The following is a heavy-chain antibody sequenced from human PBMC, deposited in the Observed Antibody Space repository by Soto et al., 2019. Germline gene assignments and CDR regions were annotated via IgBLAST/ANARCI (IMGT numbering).Heavy chain of an antibody. CDR2: IYYSGST. J-gene: IGHJ4*02. CDR1: GGSISSGDYY. CDR3: ARGVGDFWSGYNFDY. Sequence: QVQLQESGPGLVKPSQTLSLTCTVSGGSISSGDYYWSWIRQPPGKGLEWIGYIYYSGSTYYNPSLKRRVTISVDTSKNQSSLKLSSVTAADTAVYYCARGVGDFWSGYNFDYWGQGTLVTVSS. D-gene: IGHD3-3*01. V-gene: IGHV4-30-4*01.